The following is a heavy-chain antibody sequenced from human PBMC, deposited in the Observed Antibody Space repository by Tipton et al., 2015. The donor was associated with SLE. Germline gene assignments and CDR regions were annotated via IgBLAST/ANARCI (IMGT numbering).Heavy chain of an antibody. CDR3: ARDGPASWGYGLWSGYFDL. J-gene: IGHJ4*01. V-gene: IGHV4-30-2*01. CDR2: VYHTGST. Sequence: TLSLTCTVSGGSINSVGHSWSWIRRPPGKGLELVGYVYHTGSTYYNPTLMSRVSISVDRSKNQFSLRLSSVTAADTAAYYCARDGPASWGYGLWSGYFDLWGQGTLVTVSS. CDR1: GGSINSVGHS. D-gene: IGHD3-3*01.